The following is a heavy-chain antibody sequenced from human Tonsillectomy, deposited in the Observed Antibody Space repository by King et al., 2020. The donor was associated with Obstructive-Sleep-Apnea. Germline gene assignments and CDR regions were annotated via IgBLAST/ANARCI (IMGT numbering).Heavy chain of an antibody. CDR2: INPGNGSP. V-gene: IGHV1-38-4*01. CDR1: GFTITSYG. CDR3: WVAATLGGYYYYGMDV. Sequence: VKLVQSGAEVRKSGASVKVSCSFSGFTITSYGIHWVHQSPGQGLEWMGWINPGNGSPSYAKKFQGRFTMTRDMSTTTAYTDLSSLTSEDMAVYSMWVAATLGGYYYYGMDVWGQGTTVTVSS. D-gene: IGHD2-15*01. J-gene: IGHJ6*02.